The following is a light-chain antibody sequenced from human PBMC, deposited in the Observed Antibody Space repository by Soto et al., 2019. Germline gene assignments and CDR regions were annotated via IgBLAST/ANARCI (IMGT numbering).Light chain of an antibody. J-gene: IGKJ1*01. V-gene: IGKV1-39*01. CDR1: QSISGY. CDR2: AAS. CDR3: QQSYSAPRT. Sequence: DIQMTQSPSSLSASVGDRVTITCRASQSISGYLNWYQQKPGKAPKLLIYAASSLQSGVPSRFSGSGSGTDFTLTISSLQPDDSASYYCQQSYSAPRTFGQGTKVEIK.